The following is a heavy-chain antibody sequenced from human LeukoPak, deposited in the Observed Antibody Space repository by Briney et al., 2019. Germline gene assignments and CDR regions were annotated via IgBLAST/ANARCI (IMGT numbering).Heavy chain of an antibody. CDR3: ARQDGAAEYFFDY. D-gene: IGHD5-24*01. Sequence: GESLKICCKASGYSFIYWIALVRQMPGKGLEWMGVIHPRGSDTRYSPSFQGQVTISVDKSISTAFLQWSSLKASDTAMYYCARQDGAAEYFFDYWGQGTLVTVSS. V-gene: IGHV5-51*01. CDR2: IHPRGSDT. J-gene: IGHJ4*02. CDR1: GYSFIYW.